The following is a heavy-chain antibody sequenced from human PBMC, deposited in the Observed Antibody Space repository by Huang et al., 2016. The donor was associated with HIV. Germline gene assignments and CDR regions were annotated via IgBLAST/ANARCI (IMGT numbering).Heavy chain of an antibody. Sequence: VESGGRLVQPGGSIRLSCVGSTFRFGAYWMSWVRQSPGKGLEWVANIKQDESEKYYVDSGKGRFNISRDNAKKVLFLEMNNVRVEDTATYYCATKTAAMDIWGQGTTVTVS. J-gene: IGHJ6*02. CDR1: TFRFGAYW. CDR3: ATKTAAMDI. D-gene: IGHD1-7*01. CDR2: IKQDESEK. V-gene: IGHV3-7*01.